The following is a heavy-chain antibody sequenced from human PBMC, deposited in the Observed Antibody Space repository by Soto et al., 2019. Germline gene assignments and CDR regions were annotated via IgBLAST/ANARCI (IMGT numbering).Heavy chain of an antibody. CDR3: ARRFSGYSYYFDY. V-gene: IGHV1-24*01. D-gene: IGHD5-18*01. Sequence: ASVKVSCKVSGYTLTELSMHWVRQAPGQGLEWMGGSDPEDGETNYAQKFQGRVTITEDASTSTAYMELSSLRSEDTAVYYCARRFSGYSYYFDYWGQGTLVTVSS. CDR2: SDPEDGET. CDR1: GYTLTELS. J-gene: IGHJ4*02.